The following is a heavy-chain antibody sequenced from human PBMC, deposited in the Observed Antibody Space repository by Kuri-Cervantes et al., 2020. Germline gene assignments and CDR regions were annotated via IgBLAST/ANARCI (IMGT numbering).Heavy chain of an antibody. Sequence: GGSLRLSCAVSRLTFSTYAMYWVRQAPGKGMEWVAGLSFDGKNKYYADSAKGRFTISRDNSKNTLYLQMNSLRAEDTAVYYCAKDGGYGSGYPFDYWGQGTLVTVSS. V-gene: IGHV3-30*04. CDR3: AKDGGYGSGYPFDY. D-gene: IGHD3-22*01. J-gene: IGHJ4*02. CDR1: RLTFSTYA. CDR2: LSFDGKNK.